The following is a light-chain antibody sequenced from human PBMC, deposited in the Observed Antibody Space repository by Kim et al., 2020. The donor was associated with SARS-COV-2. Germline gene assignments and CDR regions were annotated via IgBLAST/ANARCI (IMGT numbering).Light chain of an antibody. J-gene: IGLJ2*01. V-gene: IGLV3-19*01. CDR1: SLRSYY. CDR3: NSRDSSGNHLV. CDR2: GKN. Sequence: LGQTVRITCQGDSLRSYYASWYQQKPGQAPVLVIYGKNNRPSGIPDRFSGSSSGNTASLTITGAQAEDEADYYFNSRDSSGNHLVFGGGTQLTVL.